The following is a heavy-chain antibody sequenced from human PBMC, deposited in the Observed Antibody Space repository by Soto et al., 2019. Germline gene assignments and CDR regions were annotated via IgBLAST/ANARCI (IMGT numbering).Heavy chain of an antibody. Sequence: PGGSLRLSCAASGFTFSIYGMHWVRQAPGKGLEWVAVIWYDGSNKYYADSVKGRFTISRDNSKNTLYLQMNSLRAEDTAVYYCARDREQWLGYYYYGMDVWGQGT. CDR2: IWYDGSNK. J-gene: IGHJ6*02. D-gene: IGHD6-19*01. CDR1: GFTFSIYG. V-gene: IGHV3-33*01. CDR3: ARDREQWLGYYYYGMDV.